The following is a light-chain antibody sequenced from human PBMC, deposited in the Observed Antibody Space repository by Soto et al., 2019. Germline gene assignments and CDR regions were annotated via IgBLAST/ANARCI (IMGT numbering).Light chain of an antibody. CDR2: DAS. Sequence: EIVLTQSPATLSLSPGERATLSCRASQSVSSYLAWYQQKPGQAPRLLIYDASNRATGIPARFSGSGSGTDFTLTISSLRPEDFAVYYCQQFSSYPLTFGGGTKVDI. CDR1: QSVSSY. V-gene: IGKV3-11*01. CDR3: QQFSSYPLT. J-gene: IGKJ4*01.